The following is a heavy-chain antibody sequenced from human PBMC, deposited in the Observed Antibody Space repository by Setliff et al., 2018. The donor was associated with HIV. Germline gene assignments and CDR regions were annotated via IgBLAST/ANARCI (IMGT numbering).Heavy chain of an antibody. Sequence: PGGSLRLSCAASGFTFSSYGMHWVRQAPGKGLEWVAVIWFDGSTEYYADSMKGRFTISRDNSKSTLYLQMNSLRTEDTAVYYCAKSIAGYYYMDVWGKGTTVTVSS. J-gene: IGHJ6*03. CDR3: AKSIAGYYYMDV. CDR1: GFTFSSYG. V-gene: IGHV3-30*02. D-gene: IGHD6-6*01. CDR2: IWFDGSTE.